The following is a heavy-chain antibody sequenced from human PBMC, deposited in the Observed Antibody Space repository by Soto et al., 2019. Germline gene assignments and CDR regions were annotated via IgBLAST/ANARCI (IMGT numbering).Heavy chain of an antibody. J-gene: IGHJ4*02. CDR2: IIPIFGTA. CDR3: ARDLLVGATIYYFDY. V-gene: IGHV1-69*13. D-gene: IGHD1-26*01. CDR1: GGTFSSYA. Sequence: SVKVSCKASGGTFSSYAISWVRQAPGQGLEWMGGIIPIFGTANYAQKFQGRVTITADESTSTAYMELSSLRSEDTAVYYCARDLLVGATIYYFDYWGQGTLVTV.